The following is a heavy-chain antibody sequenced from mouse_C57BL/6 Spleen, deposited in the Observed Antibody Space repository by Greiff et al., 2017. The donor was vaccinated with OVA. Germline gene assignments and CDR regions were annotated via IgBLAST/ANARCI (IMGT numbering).Heavy chain of an antibody. V-gene: IGHV5-16*01. CDR3: ARALYYDYGGAMDY. CDR1: GFTFSVYY. CDR2: INYDGSST. Sequence: EVQLVESAGGLVQPGSSLKLSCTASGFTFSVYYMAWVRQVPEKGLEWVANINYDGSSTYYLDSLKSRFIISRDNAKNILYLQMSSLKSEDTATYYCARALYYDYGGAMDYWGQGTSVTVSS. J-gene: IGHJ4*01. D-gene: IGHD2-4*01.